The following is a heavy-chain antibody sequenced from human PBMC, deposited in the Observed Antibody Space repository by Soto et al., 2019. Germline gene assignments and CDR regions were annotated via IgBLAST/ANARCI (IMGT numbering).Heavy chain of an antibody. J-gene: IGHJ6*02. Sequence: QVQLQESGPGLVKPSQTLSLTCTVSGGSISSGGYYWSWIRQHPGKGLEWIGYIYYSGSTYYNPSRKSRVTISVDTSKTQFSLKLSSVTAADTAVYYCARELRFGEDYYGMDVWGQGTTVTVSS. CDR2: IYYSGST. V-gene: IGHV4-31*03. CDR3: ARELRFGEDYYGMDV. CDR1: GGSISSGGYY. D-gene: IGHD3-10*01.